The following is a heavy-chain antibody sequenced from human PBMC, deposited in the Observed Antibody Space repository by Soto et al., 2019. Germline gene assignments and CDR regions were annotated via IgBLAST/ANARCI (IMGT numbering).Heavy chain of an antibody. Sequence: PEGSLRLSCTASGFTFGDYAMSWFRQAPGKGLEWVGFIRSKAYGGTTEYAASVKGRFTISRDDSKSIAYLQMNSLKAEDTAVYYCTREWEKGGLLWFGELFSDGMDVWGQGTTVTVSS. CDR2: IRSKAYGGTT. V-gene: IGHV3-49*03. J-gene: IGHJ6*02. D-gene: IGHD3-10*01. CDR1: GFTFGDYA. CDR3: TREWEKGGLLWFGELFSDGMDV.